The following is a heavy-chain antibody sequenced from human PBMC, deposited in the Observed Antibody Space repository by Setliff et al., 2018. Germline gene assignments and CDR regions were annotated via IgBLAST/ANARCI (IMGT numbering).Heavy chain of an antibody. D-gene: IGHD1-20*01. V-gene: IGHV4-34*01. CDR1: GDSFSDYY. Sequence: PSETLSLTCAVCGDSFSDYYWGWIRQAPGKGMEWIGSVYYSGYTYYKPSLQSRVTMSVDTSKNQFSLKLSSVTAADTAVYYCASQRLARYFDNWGQGTLVTVSS. J-gene: IGHJ4*02. CDR3: ASQRLARYFDN. CDR2: VYYSGYT.